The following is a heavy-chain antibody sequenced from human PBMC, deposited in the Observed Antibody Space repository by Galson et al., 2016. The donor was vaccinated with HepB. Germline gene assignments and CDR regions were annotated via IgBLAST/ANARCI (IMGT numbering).Heavy chain of an antibody. CDR3: AKKWSYGDYSFFDY. J-gene: IGHJ4*02. V-gene: IGHV3-7*01. CDR2: IKEDGSEE. CDR1: GFTFSIFA. Sequence: SLRLSCAASGFTFSIFAMNWVRQAPGKGLEWVANIKEDGSEEYYVDSVKGRFTISRDNAKNSLYLQMNRLRAEDTAVYYCAKKWSYGDYSFFDYWGQGTLVTFSS. D-gene: IGHD4-17*01.